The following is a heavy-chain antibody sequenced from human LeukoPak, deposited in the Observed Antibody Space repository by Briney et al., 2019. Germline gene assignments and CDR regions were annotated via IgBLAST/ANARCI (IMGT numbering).Heavy chain of an antibody. CDR3: AREPYYGRNGYCFDY. CDR2: ISSGVSSI. CDR1: GFIFSDYY. J-gene: IGHJ4*02. V-gene: IGHV3-11*01. D-gene: IGHD3-22*01. Sequence: GGSLRLSCAASGFIFSDYYMSWIRQAPGKGLEWVSYISSGVSSIYYAHSVKGRFTISRDNANNSIYLQTNSLRAEHTAVYYFAREPYYGRNGYCFDYWGQGTLVTVSS.